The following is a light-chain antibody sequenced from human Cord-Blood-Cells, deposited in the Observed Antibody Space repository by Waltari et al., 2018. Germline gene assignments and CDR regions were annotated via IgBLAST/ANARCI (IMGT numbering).Light chain of an antibody. Sequence: QSVLTQPPSVSGAPGQRVTISCTGSSSNIGAGYDVHWYQQLPGTAPKLLIYGNSNRPSGVRDRFSGSKTATSASLAITGLQAEDEADYYCHAYDSSVVFGGGTKLTVL. V-gene: IGLV1-40*01. CDR3: HAYDSSVV. CDR1: SSNIGAGYD. CDR2: GNS. J-gene: IGLJ2*01.